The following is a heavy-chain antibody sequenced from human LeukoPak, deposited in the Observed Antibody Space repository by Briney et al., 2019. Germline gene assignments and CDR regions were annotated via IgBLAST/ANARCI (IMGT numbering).Heavy chain of an antibody. CDR1: GFTFSEAW. CDR3: TIDYDYAWGSYRLGY. J-gene: IGHJ4*02. CDR2: IQSITDGGTT. D-gene: IGHD3-16*02. V-gene: IGHV3-15*01. Sequence: GGSLRLSCAASGFTFSEAWMSWVRQAPGKGLEWVGRIQSITDGGTTDYAAPVKGRFTISRDDSKNTLYLQLNSLETEDTAMYYRTIDYDYAWGSYRLGYWGQGTLVTVSS.